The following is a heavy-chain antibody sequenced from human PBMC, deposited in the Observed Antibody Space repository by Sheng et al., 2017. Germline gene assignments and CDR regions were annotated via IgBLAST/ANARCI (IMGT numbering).Heavy chain of an antibody. Sequence: QVQLQQWGAGLLKPSETLSLTCAVYGGSFSGYYWSWIRQPPGKGLEWIGEINHSGSTNYNPSLKSRVTISVDTSKNQFSLKLSSVTAADTAVYYCARGCIRGVVVPAARCYGMDVWGQGTTVTVSS. CDR3: ARGCIRGVVVPAARCYGMDV. D-gene: IGHD2-2*01. J-gene: IGHJ6*02. CDR1: GGSFSGYY. V-gene: IGHV4-34*01. CDR2: INHSGST.